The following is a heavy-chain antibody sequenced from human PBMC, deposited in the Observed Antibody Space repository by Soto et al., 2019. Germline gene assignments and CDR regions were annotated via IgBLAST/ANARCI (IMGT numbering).Heavy chain of an antibody. D-gene: IGHD1-1*01. J-gene: IGHJ6*01. CDR3: ASSNWNDTYYYGMDV. Sequence: SETLSLTCNVTGGSINTAGYYWSWIRQVPGKGLEWIGYIFYSGSAYYHPSLKSRASISVDRSKNQFSLKLSSVTAADTAVYYCASSNWNDTYYYGMDVWGQGTTVTVSS. CDR1: GGSINTAGYY. CDR2: IFYSGSA. V-gene: IGHV4-31*03.